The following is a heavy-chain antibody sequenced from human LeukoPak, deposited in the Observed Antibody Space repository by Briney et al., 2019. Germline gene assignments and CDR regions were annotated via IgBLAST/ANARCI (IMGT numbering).Heavy chain of an antibody. CDR3: TVIAVAAFDP. D-gene: IGHD6-13*01. CDR2: IESKTDGGTT. J-gene: IGHJ5*02. CDR1: GSTFSNAC. V-gene: IGHV3-15*04. Sequence: GGSLRLSCASTGSTFSNACMIWVRQTPRKGQESIGRIESKTDGGTTDYAAPVKGRFTISRDDSENTVYLQMNSLKTEDTAVYYCTVIAVAAFDPWGQGTLVTVSS.